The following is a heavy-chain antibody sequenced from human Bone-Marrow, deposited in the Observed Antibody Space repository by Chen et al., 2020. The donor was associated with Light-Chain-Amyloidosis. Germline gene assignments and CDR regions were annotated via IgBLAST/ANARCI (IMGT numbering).Heavy chain of an antibody. CDR1: GFTFSSYS. Sequence: EVQLVESGGGLVKPGGSLRLSCAASGFTFSSYSMNWVRQAPGKGLEWVSSISSSSSYIYYADSVKGRFTISRDNAKNSLYLQMNSLRAEDTAVYYCARDRDGYNFFSVIDYWGQGTLVTVSS. CDR2: ISSSSSYI. D-gene: IGHD1-1*01. CDR3: ARDRDGYNFFSVIDY. V-gene: IGHV3-21*01. J-gene: IGHJ4*02.